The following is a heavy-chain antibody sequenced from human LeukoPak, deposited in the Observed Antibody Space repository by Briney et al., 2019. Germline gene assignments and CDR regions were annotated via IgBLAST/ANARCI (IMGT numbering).Heavy chain of an antibody. J-gene: IGHJ5*02. CDR3: AREVRYSSSWGHWAHNWFDP. D-gene: IGHD6-13*01. V-gene: IGHV1-2*02. CDR2: INPNSGGT. CDR1: GYTFTGYY. Sequence: ASVKVSCKASGYTFTGYYMHWVRQAPGQGLEWMGWINPNSGGTNYAQKFQGRVTMTRDTSISTAYMELSRLRSDDTAVYYCAREVRYSSSWGHWAHNWFDPWGQGTLVTVSS.